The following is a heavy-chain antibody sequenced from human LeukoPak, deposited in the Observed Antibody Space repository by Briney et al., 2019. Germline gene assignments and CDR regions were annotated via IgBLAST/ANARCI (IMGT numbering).Heavy chain of an antibody. D-gene: IGHD3-10*01. J-gene: IGHJ3*02. CDR3: ARDSESDAFDI. V-gene: IGHV3-48*01. CDR1: GITFSSYS. CDR2: ISSSGSTK. Sequence: QTGGSLRLSCGASGITFSSYSMSWVRQAPGKGLEWISYISSSGSTKYYADSVKGRFTISRDNARNSLYLQMDSLRAEDTAIYYCARDSESDAFDIWGQGTMVTVSS.